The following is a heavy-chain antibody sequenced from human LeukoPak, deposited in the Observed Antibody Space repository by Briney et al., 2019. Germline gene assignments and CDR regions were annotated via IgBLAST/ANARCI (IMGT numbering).Heavy chain of an antibody. CDR1: GFTFSSYA. J-gene: IGHJ6*03. V-gene: IGHV3-23*01. CDR3: AKDGKYYDFWSGYYSRSYYYYMDV. Sequence: PGGSLRLSCAASGFTFSSYAMSWVRQAPGKGLEWVSAISGSGGSTYYADSVKGRVTISRDNSKNKLYLQMNSLRAEDTAVYYCAKDGKYYDFWSGYYSRSYYYYMDVWGKGTTVTVSS. CDR2: ISGSGGST. D-gene: IGHD3-3*01.